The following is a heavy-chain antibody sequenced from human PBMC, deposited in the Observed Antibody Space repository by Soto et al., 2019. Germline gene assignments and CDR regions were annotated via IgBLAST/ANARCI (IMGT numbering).Heavy chain of an antibody. CDR2: ISGSGDST. J-gene: IGHJ4*02. D-gene: IGHD1-26*01. CDR3: ARRGSGSYYDY. CDR1: GFTFSSYA. Sequence: EVQLLESGGGLVQPGGSLRLSCAASGFTFSSYAMRWVRQAPVKGLEWVSAISGSGDSTYYADSVKGRFTISRDNSKNTLYLQMTSLRAEDTAGYYCARRGSGSYYDYWGQGTLVTVSS. V-gene: IGHV3-23*01.